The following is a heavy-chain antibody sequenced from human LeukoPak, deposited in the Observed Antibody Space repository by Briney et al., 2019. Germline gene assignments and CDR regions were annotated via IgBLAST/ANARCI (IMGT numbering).Heavy chain of an antibody. CDR1: GFTFSSYW. CDR3: TARYCRSTSCYGEYFQR. D-gene: IGHD2-2*01. Sequence: PGGSLRLSCAASGFTFSSYWMSWVRQAPGKGLEWVGRIKSKTDGGTTDYAAPVKGRFTISRDDSKNTLYLQMNSLETEDTAVYYCTARYCRSTSCYGEYFQRWGQGTLVTVSS. J-gene: IGHJ1*01. V-gene: IGHV3-15*01. CDR2: IKSKTDGGTT.